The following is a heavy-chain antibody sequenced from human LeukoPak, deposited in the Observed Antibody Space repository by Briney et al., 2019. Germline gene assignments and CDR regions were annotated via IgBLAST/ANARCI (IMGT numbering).Heavy chain of an antibody. V-gene: IGHV3-30*18. CDR2: ISFDGSNT. D-gene: IGHD3-10*01. CDR1: GFTLGSGFSFSSYA. Sequence: PGGSLRLSCAASGFTLGSGFSFSSYAMHWVRQAPGKGLEWVALISFDGSNTFHADSVKGRFTISRDNSKDTMYLQMNSLRVEDTAVYYCAKVRGARAYFDSWGQGSLVTVSS. J-gene: IGHJ4*02. CDR3: AKVRGARAYFDS.